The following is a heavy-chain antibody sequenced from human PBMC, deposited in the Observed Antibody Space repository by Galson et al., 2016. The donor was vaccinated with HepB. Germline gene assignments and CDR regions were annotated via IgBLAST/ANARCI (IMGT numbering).Heavy chain of an antibody. Sequence: SLRLSCAVSGFSFSSYGMHWVRQAPGKGLEWVAIIWYDGSNKYYADSVRGRVTISRDNSKNTLYLQMNSLRAEDTAVYYCARYSDYRGEYYFFGMDVWGQGTTVTGSS. V-gene: IGHV3-33*01. CDR3: ARYSDYRGEYYFFGMDV. J-gene: IGHJ6*02. D-gene: IGHD4-23*01. CDR1: GFSFSSYG. CDR2: IWYDGSNK.